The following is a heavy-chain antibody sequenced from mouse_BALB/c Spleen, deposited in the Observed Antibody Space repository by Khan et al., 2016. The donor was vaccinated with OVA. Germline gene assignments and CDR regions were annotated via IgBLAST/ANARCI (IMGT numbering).Heavy chain of an antibody. CDR2: ISSGDTYT. J-gene: IGHJ1*01. V-gene: IGHV5-9-1*01. CDR1: GFTFSSYA. Sequence: DVMLVESGGGLVKPGGSLKLSCAASGFTFSSYAMSWVRQTPEKRLEWVATISSGDTYTYYPDSVKGRFTISRDNAKNTLYLQMSSLRSEDTAMYYCARPPSATVVATSYWFFDVWGAGTTVTVST. D-gene: IGHD1-1*01. CDR3: ARPPSATVVATSYWFFDV.